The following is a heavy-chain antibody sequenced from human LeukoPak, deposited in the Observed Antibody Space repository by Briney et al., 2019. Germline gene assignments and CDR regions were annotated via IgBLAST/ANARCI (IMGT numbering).Heavy chain of an antibody. V-gene: IGHV5-51*01. CDR1: GCIFTTYW. J-gene: IGHJ6*03. Sequence: GASLQISCQGSGCIFTTYWIGWVRPVPGKGLEWMGIIYRVVSDTRYRQSFQGPVTISADKSIRTAYLQWSSLKASDTAMYYCARSGVVTFYQYMDVGGTGTTVTVSS. CDR3: ARSGVVTFYQYMDV. D-gene: IGHD3-3*01. CDR2: IYRVVSDT.